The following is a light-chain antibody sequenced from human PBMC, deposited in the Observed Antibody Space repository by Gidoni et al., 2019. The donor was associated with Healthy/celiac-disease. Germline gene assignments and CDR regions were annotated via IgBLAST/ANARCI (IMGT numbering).Light chain of an antibody. CDR3: QQRSNWLLT. J-gene: IGKJ4*01. CDR2: DAS. V-gene: IGKV3-11*01. CDR1: QSVSIY. Sequence: EIVLTQSPATLYLSPGERATLSCRASQSVSIYLAWYQQKPGQAPSLLIYDASNRANGIPARFSGSGSGTDFTLTISSLEPEDFAVYYCQQRSNWLLTFGGGTKVEIK.